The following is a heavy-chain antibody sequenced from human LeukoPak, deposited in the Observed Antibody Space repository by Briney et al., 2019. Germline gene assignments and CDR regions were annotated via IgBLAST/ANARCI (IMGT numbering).Heavy chain of an antibody. D-gene: IGHD3-10*01. Sequence: GGPLRLSCAASGLTFSSYAISWVRQAPGKGLEWVSSITGSGGSTYYADSVKGRFTISRDNSKNTLYLQMNSLRAEDTAVYYCAKSRRMVRGALDYWGQGTLVTVSS. CDR2: ITGSGGST. J-gene: IGHJ4*02. CDR3: AKSRRMVRGALDY. V-gene: IGHV3-23*01. CDR1: GLTFSSYA.